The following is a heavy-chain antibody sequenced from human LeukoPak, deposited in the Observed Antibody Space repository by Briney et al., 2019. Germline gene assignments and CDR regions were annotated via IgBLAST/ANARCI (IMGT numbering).Heavy chain of an antibody. J-gene: IGHJ4*02. D-gene: IGHD3-10*01. Sequence: ASVKLSCKASGYTFTSYGISWVRQAPGQGLEWMGWISAYNGNTNYAQKLQGRVTMTTDTSTSTAYMELRSLRSDDTAVYYCARIWFGELDFDYWGQGTLVTVSS. CDR2: ISAYNGNT. CDR1: GYTFTSYG. CDR3: ARIWFGELDFDY. V-gene: IGHV1-18*01.